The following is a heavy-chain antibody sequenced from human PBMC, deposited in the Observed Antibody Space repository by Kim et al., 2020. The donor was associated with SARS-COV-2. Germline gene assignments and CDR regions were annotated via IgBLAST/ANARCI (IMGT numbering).Heavy chain of an antibody. V-gene: IGHV3-23*01. CDR3: TRGREGTAWQNWFDS. CDR1: GFSFSRYV. J-gene: IGHJ5*01. Sequence: GGSLRLSCAASGFSFSRYVMSWVRQAPGQGLQGVSAVTDRGGTTFYEDSVKGRFTISRDNSNNMLYLEINNLKVEDTALYYCTRGREGTAWQNWFDSWG. CDR2: VTDRGGTT.